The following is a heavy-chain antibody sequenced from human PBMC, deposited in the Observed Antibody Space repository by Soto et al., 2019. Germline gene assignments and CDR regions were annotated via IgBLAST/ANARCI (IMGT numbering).Heavy chain of an antibody. Sequence: ASVKVSCKVSGYTFTAYYMHWVQQAPGKGLEWMGLVDPADGATLYAEKFQGRLTITADRSTDTAYMELRSLRSEDTAVYFCTQVAKRLGFEVWGHGMRVTISS. D-gene: IGHD5-12*01. V-gene: IGHV1-69-2*01. J-gene: IGHJ6*01. CDR2: VDPADGAT. CDR1: GYTFTAYY. CDR3: TQVAKRLGFEV.